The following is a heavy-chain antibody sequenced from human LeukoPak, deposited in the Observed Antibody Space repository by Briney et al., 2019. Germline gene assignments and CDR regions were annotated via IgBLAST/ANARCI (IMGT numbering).Heavy chain of an antibody. Sequence: PGGSLRLSCAASGFTFSSYAMSWVRQAPGKGLEWVSGISWNSGSIGYADSVKGRFTISRDNAKNSLYLQMNSLRAEDTALYYCAKDSKAAARSSHYFDYWGQGTLVTVSS. CDR3: AKDSKAAARSSHYFDY. D-gene: IGHD6-13*01. J-gene: IGHJ4*02. V-gene: IGHV3-9*01. CDR1: GFTFSSYA. CDR2: ISWNSGSI.